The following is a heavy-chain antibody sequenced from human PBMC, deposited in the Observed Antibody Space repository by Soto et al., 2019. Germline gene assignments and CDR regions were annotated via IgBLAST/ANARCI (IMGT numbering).Heavy chain of an antibody. D-gene: IGHD5-12*01. CDR2: INSNGGST. Sequence: EVQLVESGGGLVQPGGSLRLSCAASGFTFSSYAMLWVRQAPGKGLEYVSVINSNGGSTYYANSVKGRFTISRDNSKNTLYLQMGSLRAEDMAVYYCARTSGYAFDYWGQGTLVTVSS. CDR1: GFTFSSYA. CDR3: ARTSGYAFDY. V-gene: IGHV3-64*01. J-gene: IGHJ4*02.